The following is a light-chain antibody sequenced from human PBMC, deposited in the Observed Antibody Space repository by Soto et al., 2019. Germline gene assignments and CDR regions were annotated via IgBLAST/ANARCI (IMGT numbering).Light chain of an antibody. Sequence: EIVMTQSPAPLSVSPGERATLSCRASQSVSSNFAWYQQKPGQAPRLLIYGASTRATGIPARFSGSGSGTEFTLTISSLQSEDFAVDYCQQYNNWPPHTFGGGTKVEIK. CDR1: QSVSSN. CDR3: QQYNNWPPHT. V-gene: IGKV3-15*01. CDR2: GAS. J-gene: IGKJ4*01.